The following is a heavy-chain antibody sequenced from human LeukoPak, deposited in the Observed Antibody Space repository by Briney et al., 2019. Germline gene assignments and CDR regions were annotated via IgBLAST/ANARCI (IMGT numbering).Heavy chain of an antibody. CDR2: INHSGST. D-gene: IGHD3-3*01. Sequence: SETLSLTCAVYGGSFSGYYWSWIRQPSGKGLEWIGEINHSGSTNYNPSLKSRVTISVDTSKNQFSLKLSSVTAADTAVYYCARRFSLRDTIFYYYYYMDVWGKGTTVTISS. V-gene: IGHV4-34*01. J-gene: IGHJ6*03. CDR1: GGSFSGYY. CDR3: ARRFSLRDTIFYYYYYMDV.